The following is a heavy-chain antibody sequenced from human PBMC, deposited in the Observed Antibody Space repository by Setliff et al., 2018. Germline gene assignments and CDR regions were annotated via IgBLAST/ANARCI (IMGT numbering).Heavy chain of an antibody. D-gene: IGHD3-22*01. V-gene: IGHV3-74*01. CDR3: AKDRYYDISAYASSGLDQ. Sequence: SGGSLRLSCAASGFTFTSYWMHWVRQAPGKGLVWVSRTYTDGSSTYYADSVKGRFTISRDNAKNSLYLEMNSLRADDTALYYCAKDRYYDISAYASSGLDQWGQGTQVTVSS. J-gene: IGHJ4*02. CDR1: GFTFTSYW. CDR2: TYTDGSST.